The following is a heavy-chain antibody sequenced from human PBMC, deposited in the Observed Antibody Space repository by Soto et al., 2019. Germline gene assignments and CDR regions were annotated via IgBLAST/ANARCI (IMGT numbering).Heavy chain of an antibody. CDR1: GFTFSSYG. CDR2: ISYDGSNK. D-gene: IGHD5-18*01. J-gene: IGHJ4*02. Sequence: QVQLVESGGGVVQPGRSLRLSCAASGFTFSSYGMHWVRQAPGKGLEWVAVISYDGSNKYYADSVKGRFTISRDNSKNTLYRQMNSLRAEDTAVYYCAKQERYSYGNSPLDYWGQGTLVTVSS. CDR3: AKQERYSYGNSPLDY. V-gene: IGHV3-30*18.